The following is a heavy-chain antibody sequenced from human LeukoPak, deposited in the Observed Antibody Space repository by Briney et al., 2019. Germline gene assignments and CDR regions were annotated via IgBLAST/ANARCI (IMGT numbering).Heavy chain of an antibody. CDR1: GFTFSSYG. D-gene: IGHD6-19*01. J-gene: IGHJ5*02. Sequence: GGSLRLSCAASGFTFSSYGMHWVRQAPGKGLEWVAVISYDGSNKYYADSVKGRFTISRDNSKNTLYLQMNSLRAEDTAVYYCAKGQSPQQWLPREDWFDPWGQGTLVTVSS. CDR2: ISYDGSNK. V-gene: IGHV3-30*18. CDR3: AKGQSPQQWLPREDWFDP.